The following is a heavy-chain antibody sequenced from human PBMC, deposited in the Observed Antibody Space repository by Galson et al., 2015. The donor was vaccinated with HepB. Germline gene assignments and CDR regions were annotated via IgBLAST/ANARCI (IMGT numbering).Heavy chain of an antibody. CDR2: ISSDGSNK. CDR1: GFTFSNYG. CDR3: AKDPYLYSALAGTMAGFDY. V-gene: IGHV3-30*18. D-gene: IGHD6-19*01. J-gene: IGHJ4*02. Sequence: SLRLSCAASGFTFSNYGMHWVRQAPGKGLEWVAVISSDGSNKYSAASVKGRFTISRDNSKNTPYLQMNSLRAEDTALYYCAKDPYLYSALAGTMAGFDYWGQGTLVTVSS.